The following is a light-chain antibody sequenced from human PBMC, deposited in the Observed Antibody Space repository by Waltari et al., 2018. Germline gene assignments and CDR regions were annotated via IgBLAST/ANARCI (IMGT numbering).Light chain of an antibody. Sequence: DIQMTQSPSTLSASVGDRVTITCRARQSISSWLAWYQQKPGKAPKLLIYKAPSLESGVPSRFSGSGSGTEFTLTISSLQPDDFATYYCQQYNSYPYTFGQGTKLEIK. J-gene: IGKJ2*01. V-gene: IGKV1-5*03. CDR2: KAP. CDR1: QSISSW. CDR3: QQYNSYPYT.